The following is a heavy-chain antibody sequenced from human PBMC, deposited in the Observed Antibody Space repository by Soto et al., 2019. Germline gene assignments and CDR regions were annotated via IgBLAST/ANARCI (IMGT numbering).Heavy chain of an antibody. CDR1: IRKIRNAGVC. V-gene: IGHV4-31*03. CDR2: NYYSGST. CDR3: ARDGGRYYDSSGYYYVVVRSAAFDI. Sequence: NLSPKCIVIIRKIRNAGVCQRWSLKNPKKTMDRSVYNYYSGSTYYNPSLKSRVTISVDTSKNQFSLKLSPVTAADTAVYYCARDGGRYYDSSGYYYVVVRSAAFDIWGQGTMVTVSS. D-gene: IGHD3-22*01. J-gene: IGHJ3*02.